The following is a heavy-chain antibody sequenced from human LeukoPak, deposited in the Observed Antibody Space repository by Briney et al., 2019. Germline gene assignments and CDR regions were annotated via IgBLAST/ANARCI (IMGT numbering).Heavy chain of an antibody. J-gene: IGHJ3*02. Sequence: KSSETLSLTCAVSGGSISSSNWWSWVRQPPGKGLEWIGEIYHSGSTNYNPSLKSRVTISVDKSKNQFSLKLSSVTAADTAVYYCARGGGGRLRYQQHAFDIWGQGTMVTVSS. CDR2: IYHSGST. CDR1: GGSISSSNW. CDR3: ARGGGGRLRYQQHAFDI. V-gene: IGHV4-4*02. D-gene: IGHD5-12*01.